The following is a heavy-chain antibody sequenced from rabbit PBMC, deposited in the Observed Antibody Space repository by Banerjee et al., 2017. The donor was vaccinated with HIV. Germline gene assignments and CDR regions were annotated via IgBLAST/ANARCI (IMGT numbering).Heavy chain of an antibody. CDR3: ARDLAGVIGWNFNL. Sequence: QEQLVESGGGLVKPEGSLTLTCTASGFSFSNKYVMCWVRQAPGKGLEWIACINAGSSGSTWYARWAKGRFTISKTSSTTVTLQVNSLTAADTATYFCARDLAGVIGWNFNLWGPGTLVTVS. V-gene: IGHV1S45*01. CDR2: INAGSSGST. D-gene: IGHD4-1*01. CDR1: GFSFSNKYV. J-gene: IGHJ4*01.